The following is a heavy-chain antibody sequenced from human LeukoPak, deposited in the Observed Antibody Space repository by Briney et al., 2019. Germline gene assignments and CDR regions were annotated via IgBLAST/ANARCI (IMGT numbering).Heavy chain of an antibody. D-gene: IGHD1-26*01. Sequence: PGGSLRLSCAASGFTFSSYAMSWVRQAPGEGVERVSPISHSGGRTFYAESVKGGFTIFRDNSKKTLYLQMNNLTVDDTAVYYCAKDPYSGSPRGFDDWGQGTLVADSS. CDR1: GFTFSSYA. CDR2: ISHSGGRT. J-gene: IGHJ4*02. CDR3: AKDPYSGSPRGFDD. V-gene: IGHV3-23*01.